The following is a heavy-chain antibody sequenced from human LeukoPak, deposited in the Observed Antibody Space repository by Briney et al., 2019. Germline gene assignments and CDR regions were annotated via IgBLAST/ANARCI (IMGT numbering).Heavy chain of an antibody. V-gene: IGHV1-69*06. CDR3: ARDNLEVASSGLSNFDY. Sequence: ASVKVSCKASGGTFSSYAISWVRQAPGQGLEWMGGIIPIFGTANYAQKFQGRVTITADKSTSTAYMELSSLRSEDTAVYYCARDNLEVASSGLSNFDYWGQGTLVTVSS. CDR1: GGTFSSYA. J-gene: IGHJ4*02. CDR2: IIPIFGTA. D-gene: IGHD3-22*01.